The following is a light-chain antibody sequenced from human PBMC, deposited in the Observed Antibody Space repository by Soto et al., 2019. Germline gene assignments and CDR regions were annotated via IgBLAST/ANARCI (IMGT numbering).Light chain of an antibody. CDR2: GAS. CDR1: QSVSSRY. CDR3: QQYNNWPPIT. J-gene: IGKJ5*01. V-gene: IGKV3-20*01. Sequence: EMLLTQSPGTLSLSPGERVTLSCGASQSVSSRYLAWYQQKLRQAPRLLIYGASSRATGIPDRFSGSGSGTDFTLTVSSLQSEDFAVYYCQQYNNWPPITFGQGTRLEIK.